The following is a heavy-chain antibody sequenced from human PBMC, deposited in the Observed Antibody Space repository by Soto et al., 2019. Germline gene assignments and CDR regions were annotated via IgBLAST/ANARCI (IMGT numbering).Heavy chain of an antibody. CDR2: ISGSGGST. Sequence: GGSLRLSFAASGFTFSSSAMSWVRQAPGKGLEWVSAISGSGGSTYYADSVKGRFTISRDNSNYTLFLQMNSLRVEDSAVYYCAKDLLDGYCSSTSCFVWGQGTLVTVSS. CDR1: GFTFSSSA. D-gene: IGHD2-2*03. CDR3: AKDLLDGYCSSTSCFV. J-gene: IGHJ4*02. V-gene: IGHV3-23*01.